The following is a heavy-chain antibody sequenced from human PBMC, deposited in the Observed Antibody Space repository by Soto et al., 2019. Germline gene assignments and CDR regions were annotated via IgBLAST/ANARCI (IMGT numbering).Heavy chain of an antibody. D-gene: IGHD6-13*01. CDR1: GYTFTSYG. J-gene: IGHJ5*02. CDR3: ARGTSYFIAAAGRPNWFDP. CDR2: ISAYNGNT. Sequence: QVQLVQSGAEVKKPGASVKVSCKASGYTFTSYGISWVRQAPGQGLEWMGWISAYNGNTNYAQKLQGRVTMTTETSTSTAYMELWSLRSDDTAVYYCARGTSYFIAAAGRPNWFDPWGQGTLVTVSS. V-gene: IGHV1-18*01.